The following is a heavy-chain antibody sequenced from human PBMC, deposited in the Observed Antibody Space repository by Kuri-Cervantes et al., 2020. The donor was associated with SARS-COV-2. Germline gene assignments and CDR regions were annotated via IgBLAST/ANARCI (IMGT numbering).Heavy chain of an antibody. J-gene: IGHJ4*02. Sequence: SVQVSCKASGGTFSSYAISWLRQAPGQGLEWMGRIIPIFGTANYAQKFQGRVTITADKSTSTAYMELSSLRSEDTAVYYCARDLGGSYVDYWGQGTLVTVSS. D-gene: IGHD1-26*01. V-gene: IGHV1-69*06. CDR1: GGTFSSYA. CDR2: IIPIFGTA. CDR3: ARDLGGSYVDY.